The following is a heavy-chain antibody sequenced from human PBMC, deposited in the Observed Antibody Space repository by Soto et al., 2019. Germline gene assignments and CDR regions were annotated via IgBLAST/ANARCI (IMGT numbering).Heavy chain of an antibody. CDR3: ARHPSKFWFDP. CDR2: IYYSXRT. Sequence: XXTLSLTCTVSRGSINSSSYYWGWIRQPXRKGMEWIGXIYYSXRTYYKQSLKXXVTVSVDTXKNQLSLKLSSVNDADTDVYYCARHPSKFWFDPWGQGTLVTVYS. J-gene: IGHJ5*02. V-gene: IGHV4-39*01. CDR1: RGSINSSSYY. D-gene: IGHD2-2*01.